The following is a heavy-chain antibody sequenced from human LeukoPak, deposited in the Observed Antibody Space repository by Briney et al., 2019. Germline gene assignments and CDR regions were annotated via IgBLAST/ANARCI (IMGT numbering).Heavy chain of an antibody. CDR3: ARFVGVVVILSIDY. D-gene: IGHD3-22*01. V-gene: IGHV4-39*07. Sequence: PSETLSLTCTVSGGSISSSSYYWGWIRQPPGKGLEWIGSIYYSGSTYYNPSLKSRVTISVDTSKNQFSLKLSSVTAADTAVYYCARFVGVVVILSIDYWGQGTLVTVSS. CDR1: GGSISSSSYY. CDR2: IYYSGST. J-gene: IGHJ4*02.